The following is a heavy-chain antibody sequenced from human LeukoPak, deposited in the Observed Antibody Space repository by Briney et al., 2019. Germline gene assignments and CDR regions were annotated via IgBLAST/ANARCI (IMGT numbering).Heavy chain of an antibody. Sequence: GGSLRLSCTASGFTVSNAWMSWVRQAPGKGLEWVGRIKSKTDGGTTDFAAPVKGRFTISRDDSKNTLYLQMNSLKTEDTAVYYCTTDRDGYYFDYWGQGTLVTVSS. D-gene: IGHD6-25*01. V-gene: IGHV3-15*01. CDR1: GFTVSNAW. J-gene: IGHJ4*02. CDR2: IKSKTDGGTT. CDR3: TTDRDGYYFDY.